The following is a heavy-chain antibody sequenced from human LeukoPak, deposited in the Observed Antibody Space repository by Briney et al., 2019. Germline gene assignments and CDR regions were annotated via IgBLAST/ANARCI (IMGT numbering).Heavy chain of an antibody. V-gene: IGHV3-23*01. CDR1: GFTFSSYA. J-gene: IGHJ4*02. D-gene: IGHD2-15*01. CDR2: ISGSGGST. Sequence: GGSLRLSCAASGFTFSSYAMSWVRQAPGKGLEWVSAISGSGGSTYYADSVKGRFTISRDNSKNTLYLQMNSLRAEDTAVYYCATRSYCSGGSCYLGLDYWGQGTLVTVSS. CDR3: ATRSYCSGGSCYLGLDY.